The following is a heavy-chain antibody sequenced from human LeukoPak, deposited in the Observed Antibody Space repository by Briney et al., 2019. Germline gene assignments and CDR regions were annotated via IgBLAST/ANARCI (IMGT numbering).Heavy chain of an antibody. V-gene: IGHV4-59*01. D-gene: IGHD3-9*01. Sequence: SSETLSLTCTVSGGSISSYYWSWIRQPPGKGLEWIGYIYYSGSTNYSPSLKSRGTTSLDTSKNQFSLKLRSVTAADTAVYYCARAGRDDTPRGNCFDPWGQGTLVTVSS. CDR3: ARAGRDDTPRGNCFDP. CDR2: IYYSGST. CDR1: GGSISSYY. J-gene: IGHJ5*02.